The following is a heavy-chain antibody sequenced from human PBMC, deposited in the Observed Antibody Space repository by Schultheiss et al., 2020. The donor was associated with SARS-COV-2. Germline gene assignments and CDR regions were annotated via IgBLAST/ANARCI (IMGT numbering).Heavy chain of an antibody. CDR1: GGSISSSSYY. D-gene: IGHD2-15*01. CDR3: ARGKGSPIYFYYYMDV. CDR2: IHPGGST. V-gene: IGHV4-61*02. Sequence: SETLSLTCTVSGGSISSSSYYWSWIRQPAGKGLEWIGRIHPGGSTNYNPSLKGRVTISVDTSKKQFSLKLTSVTAAGTAVYYFARGKGSPIYFYYYMDVWGKGTTVTVSS. J-gene: IGHJ6*03.